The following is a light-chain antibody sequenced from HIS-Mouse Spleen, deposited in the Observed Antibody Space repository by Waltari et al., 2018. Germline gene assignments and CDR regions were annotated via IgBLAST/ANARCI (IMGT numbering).Light chain of an antibody. CDR3: AAWDDSLNGVV. CDR1: SPNIGSNP. V-gene: IGLV1-44*01. CDR2: SNN. Sequence: QSVLTQPPSASGTPGQRVTISCSGRSPNIGSNPVNWYQQPPGTAPKLLIYSNNQRPSGVPDRFSGSKSGTSASLAISGLQSEDEADYYCAAWDDSLNGVVFGGGTKLTVL. J-gene: IGLJ2*01.